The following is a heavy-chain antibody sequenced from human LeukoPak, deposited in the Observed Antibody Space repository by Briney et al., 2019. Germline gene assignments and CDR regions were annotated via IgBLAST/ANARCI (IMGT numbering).Heavy chain of an antibody. D-gene: IGHD6-13*01. CDR3: ASVFMRTTAAPLAY. J-gene: IGHJ4*02. Sequence: ASVKVSCKASGYTFTSYGISWVRQSPGQGLEWMGWISAYNGNTNYAQKLQGRVTMTTDTSTSTAYMELRSLRSDDTAVYYCASVFMRTTAAPLAYWGQGTLVTVSS. CDR1: GYTFTSYG. CDR2: ISAYNGNT. V-gene: IGHV1-18*01.